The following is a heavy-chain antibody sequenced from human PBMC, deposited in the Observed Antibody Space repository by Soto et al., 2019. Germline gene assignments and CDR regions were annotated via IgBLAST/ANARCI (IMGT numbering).Heavy chain of an antibody. D-gene: IGHD1-1*01. CDR3: ARGIGETTSYYYYLMDV. V-gene: IGHV4-59*01. Sequence: SETLSLTCTVSGDSISSYFWSWIRQSPGKGLEWIGYIYYSGSNNYNPSLKSRVTISFDTSKNQFSLKLSSVTAADTAVYYCARGIGETTSYYYYLMDVWGQGTTVTVSS. J-gene: IGHJ6*02. CDR1: GDSISSYF. CDR2: IYYSGSN.